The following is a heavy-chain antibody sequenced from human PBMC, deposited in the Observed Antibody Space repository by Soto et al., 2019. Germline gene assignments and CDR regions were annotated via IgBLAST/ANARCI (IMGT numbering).Heavy chain of an antibody. CDR3: TRVGGSVSGMDV. CDR1: GFCFGGYA. V-gene: IGHV3-23*01. CDR2: ISGSGATT. Sequence: PGGSLRLSCATSGFCFGGYAMSWVRQAPGKGLDWVSSISGSGATTYYTNSVKGRFTISRDNSKNTVYLQMNSLRAEDTAVYYCTRVGGSVSGMDVWGQGTTVTVSS. J-gene: IGHJ6*02. D-gene: IGHD1-26*01.